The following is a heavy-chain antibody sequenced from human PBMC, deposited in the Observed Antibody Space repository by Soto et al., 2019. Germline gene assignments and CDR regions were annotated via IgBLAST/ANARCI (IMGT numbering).Heavy chain of an antibody. J-gene: IGHJ5*02. V-gene: IGHV3-23*01. CDR1: GFTFSNYA. Sequence: LRLSCAASGFTFSNYAMTWVRQSPGKGLEWVSIITSSGSSTHFADSVKGRFTISRDNSKNTLYLQMNTLRAEDTAVYYCAKGMATILGWFDPWGQGTQVTVSS. CDR2: ITSSGSST. D-gene: IGHD5-12*01. CDR3: AKGMATILGWFDP.